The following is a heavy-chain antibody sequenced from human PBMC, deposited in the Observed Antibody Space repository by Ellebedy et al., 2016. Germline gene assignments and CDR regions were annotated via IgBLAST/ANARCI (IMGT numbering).Heavy chain of an antibody. V-gene: IGHV4-59*02. Sequence: ESLKISCAASGFIVSSNYMSWVRQAPGKRLEWIGYIYYSGSTNYNPSLKNRVTMSVDMSRNQFSLNLRSVTAADTAVYYCARAEIQLFDYWGQGAPVTVSS. D-gene: IGHD5-24*01. J-gene: IGHJ4*02. CDR3: ARAEIQLFDY. CDR2: IYYSGST. CDR1: GFIVSSNY.